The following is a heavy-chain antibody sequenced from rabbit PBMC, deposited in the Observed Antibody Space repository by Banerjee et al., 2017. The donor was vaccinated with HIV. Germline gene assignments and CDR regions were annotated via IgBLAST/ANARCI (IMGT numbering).Heavy chain of an antibody. V-gene: IGHV1S45*01. D-gene: IGHD4-2*01. J-gene: IGHJ6*01. CDR2: MDTGSGST. CDR1: GFSFTSSYL. CDR3: ARRVANYAGWDGGDL. Sequence: QEQLEESGGGLVKPGGSLTLTCTASGFSFTSSYLLCWVRQAPGKGLEWIGCMDTGSGSTYYASWAKGRFTISKTSSTTVTLQLTSLTAADTATYFCARRVANYAGWDGGDLRGPGTLVTVS.